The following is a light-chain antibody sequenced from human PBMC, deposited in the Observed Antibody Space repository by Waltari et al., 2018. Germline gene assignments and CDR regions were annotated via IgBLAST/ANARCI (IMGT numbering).Light chain of an antibody. CDR2: GAS. CDR1: QGISNN. V-gene: IGKV3-15*01. CDR3: QQYDRYPWT. Sequence: EIELTQSPATLSASPGERVTLSCRASQGISNNLVWYQHKPGQSPRLLIYGASARATGVPERFSGSGYRTEFTLTISSLQSEDFAVYYCQQYDRYPWTFGLGTEVEIK. J-gene: IGKJ1*01.